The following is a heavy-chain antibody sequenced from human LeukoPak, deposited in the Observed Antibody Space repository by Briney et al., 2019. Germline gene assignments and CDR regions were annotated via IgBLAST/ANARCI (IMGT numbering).Heavy chain of an antibody. CDR3: TTGPIVGATR. D-gene: IGHD1-26*01. CDR1: GFTFSSYA. V-gene: IGHV3-23*01. CDR2: ISGSGGST. J-gene: IGHJ4*02. Sequence: PGGSLRLSCAASGFTFSSYAMSWVRQAPGKGLEWVSAISGSGGSTYYADSVKGRFTISRDNSKNTLYLQMNSLKTEDTAVYYCTTGPIVGATRWGQGTLVTVSS.